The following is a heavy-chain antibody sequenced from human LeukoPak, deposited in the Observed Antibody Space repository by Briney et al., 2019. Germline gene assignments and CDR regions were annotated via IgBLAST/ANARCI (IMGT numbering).Heavy chain of an antibody. D-gene: IGHD2/OR15-2a*01. CDR3: AGHHPRNTVDF. Sequence: SQTLSLTCAVSGGSISSGGYSWSWVRQPPGKGLEWIGYIYHSGSTYYNPSLKSRVTISLDTSKNQFSLKLSSVTAADTAVYYCAGHHPRNTVDFWGQGTLVTVSS. CDR2: IYHSGST. J-gene: IGHJ4*02. V-gene: IGHV4-30-2*01. CDR1: GGSISSGGYS.